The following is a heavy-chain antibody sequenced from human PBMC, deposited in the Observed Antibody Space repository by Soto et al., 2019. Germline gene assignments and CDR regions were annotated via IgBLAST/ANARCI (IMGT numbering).Heavy chain of an antibody. CDR1: GGSISSGGYS. CDR3: ARDAVGSQGAFDI. D-gene: IGHD3-10*01. J-gene: IGHJ3*02. V-gene: IGHV4-30-2*01. CDR2: IYHSGST. Sequence: LSLTCAVSGGSISSGGYSWSWIRQPPGKGLEWIGYIYHSGSTYYNPSLKSRVTISVDTSKNQFSLKLSSVTAADTAVYYCARDAVGSQGAFDIWGQGTMVTVSS.